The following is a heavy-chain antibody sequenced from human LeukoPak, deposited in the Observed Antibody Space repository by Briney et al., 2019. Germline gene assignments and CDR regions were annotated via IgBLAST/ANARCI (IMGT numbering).Heavy chain of an antibody. CDR1: GFTFSGHG. CDR3: VRDRDWSFDY. D-gene: IGHD2-21*02. CDR2: ISNDGNRK. V-gene: IGHV3-30*03. J-gene: IGHJ4*02. Sequence: GGSLRLSCVASGFTFSGHGMHWVRQAPGKGLEWQAFISNDGNRKYYADSVKGRFIISRDNSENTVSLQMSSLRTEDTAVYHCVRDRDWSFDYWGQGILVTVS.